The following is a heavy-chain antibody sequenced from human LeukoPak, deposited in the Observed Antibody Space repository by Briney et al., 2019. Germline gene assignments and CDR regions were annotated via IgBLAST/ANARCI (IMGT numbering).Heavy chain of an antibody. CDR2: ISSSSSYI. J-gene: IGHJ5*02. CDR3: ARDAITMVRGVISP. V-gene: IGHV3-21*01. D-gene: IGHD3-10*01. Sequence: PGGSLRLSCAASGFTFSSYSMNWVRQAPGKGLEWVSSISSSSSYIYYADSVKGRFTISRDNAKNSLHLQMNSLRAEDTAVYYCARDAITMVRGVISPWGQGTLVTVSS. CDR1: GFTFSSYS.